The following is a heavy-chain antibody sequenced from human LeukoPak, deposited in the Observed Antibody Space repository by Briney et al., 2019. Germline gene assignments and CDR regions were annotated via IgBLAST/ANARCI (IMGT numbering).Heavy chain of an antibody. CDR1: GFTFSSYS. V-gene: IGHV3-21*05. CDR3: ARVEDFDY. Sequence: GGSLSLSCAASGFTFSSYSMNWVRQAPGKGLEWVSYISSSSSGSYIYYADSVKGRFTISRDNAKNSLYLQMNSLRAGDTAVYYCARVEDFDYWGQGTLVTVSS. J-gene: IGHJ4*02. CDR2: ISSSSSGSYI.